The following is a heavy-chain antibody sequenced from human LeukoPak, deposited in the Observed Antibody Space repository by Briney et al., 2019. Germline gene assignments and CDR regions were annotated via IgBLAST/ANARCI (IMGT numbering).Heavy chain of an antibody. CDR2: IYSGGST. CDR3: ASRNYDFGS. J-gene: IGHJ4*02. V-gene: IGHV3-66*01. Sequence: GGSLRLSCAASGFTLSSNYMSWVRQAPGKGLEGVSVIYSGGSTYYGDSVKGRFTINRDNSKKTLYLKMNSLRAEDTAVYYCASRNYDFGSWGQGTLVTVSS. CDR1: GFTLSSNY. D-gene: IGHD3-3*01.